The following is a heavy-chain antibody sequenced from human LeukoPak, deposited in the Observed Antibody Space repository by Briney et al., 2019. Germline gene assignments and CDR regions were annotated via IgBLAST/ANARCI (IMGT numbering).Heavy chain of an antibody. V-gene: IGHV4-30-4*01. CDR3: ARHYGP. D-gene: IGHD3-16*01. CDR2: IYDSGST. J-gene: IGHJ5*02. Sequence: SETLSLTCTVSGASIRSGDYYWSWIRQPPGKGLEWTGYIYDSGSTYYNPSLKSRITISVDTSENRFSLKLSSVTAADTAVYYCARHYGPWGQGTLVTVSS. CDR1: GASIRSGDYY.